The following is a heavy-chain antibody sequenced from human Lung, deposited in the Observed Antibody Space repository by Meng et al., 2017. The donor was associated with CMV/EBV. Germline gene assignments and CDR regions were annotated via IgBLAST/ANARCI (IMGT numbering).Heavy chain of an antibody. D-gene: IGHD5-18*01. CDR1: GGSISSGDYY. J-gene: IGHJ4*02. CDR2: IYYSGST. CDR3: ARALDTAMVTFDY. Sequence: LRESGPGLGKPSQTLSLTCTVSGGSISSGDYYWSWIRHPPGKGLEWIGYIYYSGSTYYNPSLKSRVTISVDTSKNQFSLKLSSVTAADTAVYYCARALDTAMVTFDYWGQGTLVTVSS. V-gene: IGHV4-30-4*08.